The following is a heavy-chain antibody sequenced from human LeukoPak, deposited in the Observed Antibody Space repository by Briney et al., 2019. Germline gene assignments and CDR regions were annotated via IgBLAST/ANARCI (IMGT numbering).Heavy chain of an antibody. CDR3: TTDNLPYRSGSYFDY. J-gene: IGHJ4*02. CDR2: IKSNTDGGTT. D-gene: IGHD3-10*01. CDR1: GFTFSNAW. V-gene: IGHV3-15*01. Sequence: GGSLRLSCAASGFTFSNAWMSWVRQAPGKGLEWVGRIKSNTDGGTTDYAAPVKGRFTISRDDSKNTLYLQMNSLKTEDTAVYYCTTDNLPYRSGSYFDYWGQGTLVTVSS.